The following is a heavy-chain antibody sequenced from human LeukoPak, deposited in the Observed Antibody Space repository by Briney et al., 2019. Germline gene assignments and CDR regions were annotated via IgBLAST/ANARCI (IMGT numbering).Heavy chain of an antibody. CDR2: IWYDGSNK. CDR3: AKDRMYSTGSDFDS. V-gene: IGHV3-30*02. D-gene: IGHD6-19*01. CDR1: GFTFSSYG. Sequence: GGSLRLSCAASGFTFSSYGMHWVRQAPGKGLEWVAVIWYDGSNKYYADSVKGRFTISRDNSKNTLYLQMNSLRTEDTAVYYCAKDRMYSTGSDFDSWGQGTLVTVSS. J-gene: IGHJ4*02.